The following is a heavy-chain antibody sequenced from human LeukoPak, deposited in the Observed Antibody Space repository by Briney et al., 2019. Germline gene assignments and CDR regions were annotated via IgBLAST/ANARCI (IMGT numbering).Heavy chain of an antibody. CDR3: ARQTGSSSWYYYYYGMDV. Sequence: GGSLRLSCAASGLTFSSYAMHWVRQAPGKGLEWVAVISYDGSNKYYADSVKGRFTISRDNSKNTLYLQMNSLRAEDTAVYYCARQTGSSSWYYYYYGMDVWGQGTTVTVSS. D-gene: IGHD6-13*01. CDR2: ISYDGSNK. V-gene: IGHV3-30-3*01. CDR1: GLTFSSYA. J-gene: IGHJ6*02.